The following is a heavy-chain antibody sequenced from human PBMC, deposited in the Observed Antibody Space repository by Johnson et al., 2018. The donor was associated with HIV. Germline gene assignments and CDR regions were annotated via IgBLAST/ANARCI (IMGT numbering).Heavy chain of an antibody. J-gene: IGHJ3*02. CDR1: GFIFSKYN. D-gene: IGHD3-22*01. CDR2: ITSSGSSV. Sequence: QVQLVESGGGLVKPGGSQRLSCEVSGFIFSKYNMAWIRQAPGKGLECLSYITSSGSSVYYTDSVKGRFIISRDNAKNSLYLQMNSLRDEDTSFYYCARGRLISMIVSAGAFDIWGQGTMVTVSS. CDR3: ARGRLISMIVSAGAFDI. V-gene: IGHV3-11*01.